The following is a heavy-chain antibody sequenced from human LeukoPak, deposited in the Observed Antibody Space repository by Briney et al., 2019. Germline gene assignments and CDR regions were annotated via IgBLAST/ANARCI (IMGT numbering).Heavy chain of an antibody. CDR2: INWNSGSI. V-gene: IGHV3-9*01. CDR1: VFTFDDYA. D-gene: IGHD6-13*01. Sequence: PGGSLRLSCAGSVFTFDDYAMHWVRQAPGKGLEWVSGINWNSGSIDYADSVKGRFTISRDNAKNSLYLQMNSLRAEDTALYYCAREGASSSFGYWGQGTLVTVSS. J-gene: IGHJ4*02. CDR3: AREGASSSFGY.